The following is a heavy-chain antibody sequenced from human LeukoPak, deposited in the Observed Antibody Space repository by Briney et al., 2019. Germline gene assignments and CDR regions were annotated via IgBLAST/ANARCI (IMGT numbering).Heavy chain of an antibody. D-gene: IGHD3-22*01. CDR3: ARDLRSSGSGFDY. Sequence: GGSLRLSCAATGFAFSSYWMHWVRQAPGKGLVWVSRINSDGSSTGYADSVKGRFTISRDNAKNTLYLQMNSLGAEDTAVYYCARDLRSSGSGFDYWGQGTLVTVSS. V-gene: IGHV3-74*01. CDR1: GFAFSSYW. CDR2: INSDGSST. J-gene: IGHJ4*02.